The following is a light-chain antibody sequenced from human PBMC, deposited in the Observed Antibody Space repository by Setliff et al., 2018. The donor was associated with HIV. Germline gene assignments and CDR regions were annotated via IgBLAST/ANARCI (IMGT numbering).Light chain of an antibody. CDR3: CSYTSRNTDV. Sequence: QSALTQPASVSGSPGQSITISCTGTSSDVGAYNYVSWYQQYPGKAPKLMIYEVSNRPSGVSNRFSGSKSGNTASLTISGLQAEDEADYYCCSYTSRNTDVFGTGIKIIVL. CDR2: EVS. CDR1: SSDVGAYNY. V-gene: IGLV2-14*01. J-gene: IGLJ1*01.